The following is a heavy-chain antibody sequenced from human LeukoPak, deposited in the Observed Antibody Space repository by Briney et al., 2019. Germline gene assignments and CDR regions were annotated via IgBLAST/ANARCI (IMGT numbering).Heavy chain of an antibody. J-gene: IGHJ4*02. D-gene: IGHD4-23*01. CDR1: GFTFSSYA. Sequence: GGSLRLSCAASGFTFSSYAMSWVRQAPGKGLEWVSAISGNGGSTYYADSVKGRFTISRDNSKNTLSLQMNSLRAEDTAVYHCAKDIYGGNSAGQFDYWGQGTLVTVSS. CDR3: AKDIYGGNSAGQFDY. CDR2: ISGNGGST. V-gene: IGHV3-23*01.